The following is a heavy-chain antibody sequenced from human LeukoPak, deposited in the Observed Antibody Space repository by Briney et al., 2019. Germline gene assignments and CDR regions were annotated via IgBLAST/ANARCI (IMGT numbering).Heavy chain of an antibody. Sequence: GGSLRLSCAASGFTSTNAWMTCVRQAPGEGLEWVGHIKRKGHGETTEYAEHVKGTIGMSRDHSTAPMHLQMYSLEAEDTAVYYCTTDLGLTMIRGVIVYWGEGALVTVSS. CDR3: TTDLGLTMIRGVIVY. CDR1: GFTSTNAW. D-gene: IGHD3-10*01. V-gene: IGHV3-15*01. J-gene: IGHJ4*02. CDR2: IKRKGHGETT.